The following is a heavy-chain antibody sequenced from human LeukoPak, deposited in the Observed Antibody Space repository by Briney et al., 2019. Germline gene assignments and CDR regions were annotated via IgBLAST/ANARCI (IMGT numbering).Heavy chain of an antibody. CDR3: VREITMSGRFDP. CDR1: GFTFDDYS. Sequence: GGSLRLSCAASGFTFDDYSMNWVRQAPGKGLEWVSSISSRSSYIFYADSVKGRFSISRDNAKNSLYLQMTSLRVEDTAVYYCVREITMSGRFDPWGQGTLVTVSS. CDR2: ISSRSSYI. V-gene: IGHV3-21*06. J-gene: IGHJ5*02. D-gene: IGHD3-10*02.